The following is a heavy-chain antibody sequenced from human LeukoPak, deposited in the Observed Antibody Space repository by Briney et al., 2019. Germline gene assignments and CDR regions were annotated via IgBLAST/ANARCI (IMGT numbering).Heavy chain of an antibody. CDR2: IKQDGSEK. D-gene: IGHD5-12*01. J-gene: IGHJ3*02. Sequence: GGSLRLSCAASGFTFSSYLMSWVRQAPGKGLEWVANIKQDGSEKYYVDSVKGRFTISRDNAKNSLYLQMNSLRAEDTAVYYCARDRRGFYAFDIWGQGTMVTVSS. CDR1: GFTFSSYL. V-gene: IGHV3-7*03. CDR3: ARDRRGFYAFDI.